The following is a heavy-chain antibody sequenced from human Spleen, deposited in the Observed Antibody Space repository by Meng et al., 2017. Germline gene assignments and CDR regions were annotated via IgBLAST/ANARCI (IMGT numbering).Heavy chain of an antibody. CDR2: IHPSDSDT. V-gene: IGHV5-51*01. J-gene: IGHJ3*02. CDR1: GYNFNSYW. Sequence: GGSLRLSCKGSGYNFNSYWITWVRQMPGKGLEWMGIIHPSDSDTRYSPSFQGQVTISADKSISIAYLQWSSLKASDTAMYYCARFYGVHDAFDIWGQGTMVTVSS. CDR3: ARFYGVHDAFDI. D-gene: IGHD4-17*01.